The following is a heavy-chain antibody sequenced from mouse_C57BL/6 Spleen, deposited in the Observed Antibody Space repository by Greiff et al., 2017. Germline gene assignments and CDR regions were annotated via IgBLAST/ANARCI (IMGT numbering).Heavy chain of an antibody. CDR3: ATFYDGYYDYYAMDY. J-gene: IGHJ4*01. CDR2: IDPEDGET. V-gene: IGHV14-2*01. Sequence: EVKLMESGAELVKPGASVKLSCTASGFNIKDYYMHWVKQRTEQGLEWIGRIDPEDGETKYAPKFQGKATITADTSSNTAYLQLSSLTSEDTAVYYCATFYDGYYDYYAMDYWGQGTSVTVSS. D-gene: IGHD2-3*01. CDR1: GFNIKDYY.